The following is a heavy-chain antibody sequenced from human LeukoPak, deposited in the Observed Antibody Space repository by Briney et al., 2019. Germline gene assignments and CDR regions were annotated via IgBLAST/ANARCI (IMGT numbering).Heavy chain of an antibody. CDR1: GGSISSYY. J-gene: IGHJ3*02. V-gene: IGHV4-59*01. CDR2: IYYSGST. Sequence: PSETLSLTCTVSGGSISSYYWSWIRQPPGKGLEWIGYIYYSGSTNYNPSLKSRVTISVDTSKNQFSLKLSSVTAADTAVYYCARDPRMGGIVVDAFDIWGQGTMVTVSS. D-gene: IGHD2-2*01. CDR3: ARDPRMGGIVVDAFDI.